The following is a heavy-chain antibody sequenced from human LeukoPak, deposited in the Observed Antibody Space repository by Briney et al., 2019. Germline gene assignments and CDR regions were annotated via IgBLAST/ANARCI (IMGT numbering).Heavy chain of an antibody. CDR1: GGTFSSYA. D-gene: IGHD6-6*01. V-gene: IGHV1-69*05. CDR2: IIPIFGTA. CDR3: ARGSRYYFDY. J-gene: IGHJ4*02. Sequence: SVKVSCKASGGTFSSYAISSVRQAPGQGLEWMGRIIPIFGTANYAQKFQGRVTITTDESTSTAYMELSSLRSEDTAVYYCARGSRYYFDYWGQGTLVTVSS.